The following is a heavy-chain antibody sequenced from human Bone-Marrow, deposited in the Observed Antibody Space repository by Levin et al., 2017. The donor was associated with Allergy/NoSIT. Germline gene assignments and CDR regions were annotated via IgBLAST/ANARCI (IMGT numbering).Heavy chain of an antibody. D-gene: IGHD6-19*01. V-gene: IGHV3-72*01. CDR1: GFSFNDHS. Sequence: GGSLRLSCAASGFSFNDHSMNWVRQAPGKGLEWVGRTRNKANIYTTEYAASVKGRFTISRDDSRSSLFLQMNSLQTEDTAVYYCAREGDSSAYYNDFDYWGQGTLVTVSS. CDR2: TRNKANIYTT. J-gene: IGHJ4*02. CDR3: AREGDSSAYYNDFDY.